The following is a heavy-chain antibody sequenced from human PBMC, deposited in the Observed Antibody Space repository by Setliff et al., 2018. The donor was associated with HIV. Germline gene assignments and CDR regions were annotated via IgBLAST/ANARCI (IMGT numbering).Heavy chain of an antibody. CDR3: ARDRGGIGWYGGMFDY. Sequence: SETLSLTCTVSHGSGSINNHYWSWIRQSPGKGLEWIGSIYYRGSINYNPSFRGRVTISIDASKNQFSLKLSSVTAADTAVYYCARDRGGIGWYGGMFDYWGQGTLVTVSS. CDR1: HGSGSINNHY. J-gene: IGHJ4*02. V-gene: IGHV4-59*11. CDR2: IYYRGSI. D-gene: IGHD6-19*01.